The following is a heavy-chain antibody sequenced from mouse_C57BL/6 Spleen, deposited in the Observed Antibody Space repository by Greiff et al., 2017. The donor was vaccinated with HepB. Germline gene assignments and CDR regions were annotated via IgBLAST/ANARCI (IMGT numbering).Heavy chain of an antibody. CDR3: ARGHYYGPYYAMDY. Sequence: VQLQQPGAELVKPGASVKLSCKASGYTFTSYWMQWVKQRPGQGLEWIGEIDPSDSYTNYNQKFKGKATLTVDTSSSTAYMQLSSLTSEDSAVYYCARGHYYGPYYAMDYWGQGTSVTVSS. CDR2: IDPSDSYT. V-gene: IGHV1-50*01. D-gene: IGHD1-1*01. J-gene: IGHJ4*01. CDR1: GYTFTSYW.